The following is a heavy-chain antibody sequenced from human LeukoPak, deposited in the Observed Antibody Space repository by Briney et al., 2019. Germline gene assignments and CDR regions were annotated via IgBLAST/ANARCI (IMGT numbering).Heavy chain of an antibody. D-gene: IGHD6-6*01. CDR1: GFTFSGYA. Sequence: PGGSLRLSCAASGFTFSGYAMNWVRQAPGKGLEWVSVISGSGSSTYYADSVEGRFTISRDNSMNTLYLQMNGLRAEDTAVYYCAKDRGSSSSDWYFDLWGRGTVVTVSS. V-gene: IGHV3-23*01. J-gene: IGHJ2*01. CDR3: AKDRGSSSSDWYFDL. CDR2: ISGSGSST.